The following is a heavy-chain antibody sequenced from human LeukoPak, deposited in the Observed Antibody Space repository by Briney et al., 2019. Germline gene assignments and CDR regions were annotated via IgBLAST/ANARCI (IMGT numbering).Heavy chain of an antibody. J-gene: IGHJ4*02. Sequence: PGGSLRLSCAASGFIFSSYWMSWVRQAPGKGLEWVANIKQDGSEKYYVASVKGRFTISRDNAKNSLYLQMNSLRAEDTAVYYCAREAAAAHPDYWGQGTLVVVSA. D-gene: IGHD6-13*01. CDR1: GFIFSSYW. V-gene: IGHV3-7*05. CDR3: AREAAAAHPDY. CDR2: IKQDGSEK.